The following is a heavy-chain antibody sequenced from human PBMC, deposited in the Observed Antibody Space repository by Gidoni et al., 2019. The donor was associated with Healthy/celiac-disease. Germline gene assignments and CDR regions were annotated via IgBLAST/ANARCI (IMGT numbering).Heavy chain of an antibody. CDR1: GFTFSSYA. D-gene: IGHD3-3*01. J-gene: IGHJ3*02. Sequence: EVQLLESGGGLVQPGGSLRLSCAASGFTFSSYAMRLVPQAPGKGLEWVSAISGSGGSTYYADSVKGRFTISRDNSKNTLYLQMNSLRAEDTAVYYCAKSTNYDFWSGYYEMRADDAFDIWGQGTMVTVSS. V-gene: IGHV3-23*01. CDR2: ISGSGGST. CDR3: AKSTNYDFWSGYYEMRADDAFDI.